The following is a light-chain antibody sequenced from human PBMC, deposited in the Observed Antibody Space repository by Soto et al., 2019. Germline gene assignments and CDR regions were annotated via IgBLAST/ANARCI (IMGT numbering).Light chain of an antibody. CDR1: SSDVGGYNS. CDR3: SSYTNSNTFYV. J-gene: IGLJ1*01. CDR2: DVS. Sequence: QSVLTQPASVSGSPGQSITISCTGTSSDVGGYNSASWYQQHPGEAPKLMISDVSNRPSGVSPRFSGSKSGNTASLTISGLQAEDEADCYCSSYTNSNTFYVFGTGTKVTVL. V-gene: IGLV2-14*01.